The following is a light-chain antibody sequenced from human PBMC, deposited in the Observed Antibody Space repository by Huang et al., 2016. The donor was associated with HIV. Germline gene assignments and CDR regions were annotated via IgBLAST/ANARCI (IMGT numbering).Light chain of an antibody. CDR2: AAS. V-gene: IGKV3-11*01. CDR3: QQRRNWPPYT. J-gene: IGKJ2*01. Sequence: EVVLTQSPATLSLSPGERATLSCRGSQGVSSSFAWYQQKPGQAPRLLIYAASGRATGIPASFSGSASGTDFTLTISSLEPEDFAVYYCQQRRNWPPYTFGQGTKLEIK. CDR1: QGVSSS.